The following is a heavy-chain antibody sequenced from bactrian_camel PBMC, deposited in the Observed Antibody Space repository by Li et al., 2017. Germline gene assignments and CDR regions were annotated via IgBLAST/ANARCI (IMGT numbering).Heavy chain of an antibody. V-gene: IGHV3S53*01. J-gene: IGHJ6*01. D-gene: IGHD3*01. CDR2: IDNHGGT. Sequence: HVQLVESGGGSVQTGGSLRLSCRAAGYTTNINCLGWFRQAPGKEREGVASIDNHGGTSYADSVKGRFTISKDSNKNTLYLHMNGLKPEDTAMYRCAAEWTGQDCSSDSWFYIGVFGYWGQGTQVTVS. CDR1: GYTTNINC. CDR3: AAEWTGQDCSSDSWFYIGVFGY.